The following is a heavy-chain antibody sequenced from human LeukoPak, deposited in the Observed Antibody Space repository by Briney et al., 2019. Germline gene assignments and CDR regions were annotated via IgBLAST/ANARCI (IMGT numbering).Heavy chain of an antibody. CDR1: GYSSTNYG. CDR2: IHIYRGNT. Sequence: ASVKVSCKASGYSSTNYGISWVRQAPGQGLEWMGWIHIYRGNTNYAQKFQGRVTMTTDTSTSTVYMEVRGLRSDDTAMYYCAARRNYYYYYYYMDVWGKGTTVTVSS. J-gene: IGHJ6*03. V-gene: IGHV1-18*01. D-gene: IGHD5-24*01. CDR3: AARRNYYYYYYYMDV.